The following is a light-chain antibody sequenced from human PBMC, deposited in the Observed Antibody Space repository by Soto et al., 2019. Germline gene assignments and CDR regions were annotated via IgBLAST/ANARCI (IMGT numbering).Light chain of an antibody. CDR3: QESYSTPIT. CDR2: AAS. Sequence: DIQMTQSPSSLSASVGDRVTITCRASQSISSHLNWYQQKPGHAPKLLIYAASSLQSGAPSRFSGSGSGTDFTLTISSLQPEDFATYYCQESYSTPITFGQGTRLEIK. CDR1: QSISSH. V-gene: IGKV1-39*01. J-gene: IGKJ5*01.